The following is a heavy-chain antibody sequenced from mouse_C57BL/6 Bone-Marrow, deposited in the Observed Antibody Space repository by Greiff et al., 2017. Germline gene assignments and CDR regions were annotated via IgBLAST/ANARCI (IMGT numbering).Heavy chain of an antibody. J-gene: IGHJ3*01. CDR3: ASVGYSNFAY. CDR2: IYPRSGNT. CDR1: GYTFTSYG. Sequence: QVHVKQSGAELARPGASVKLSCKASGYTFTSYGISWVKQRTGQGLEWIGEIYPRSGNTYYNEKFKGKATLTADKSSSTAYMELRSLTSEDSAVYFCASVGYSNFAYWGQGTLVTVSA. D-gene: IGHD2-5*01. V-gene: IGHV1-81*01.